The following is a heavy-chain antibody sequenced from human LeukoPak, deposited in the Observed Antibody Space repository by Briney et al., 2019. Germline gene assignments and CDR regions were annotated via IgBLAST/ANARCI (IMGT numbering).Heavy chain of an antibody. D-gene: IGHD3-10*01. CDR1: GGSFSGYY. CDR2: INHSGST. J-gene: IGHJ4*02. Sequence: PSETLSLTCAVYGGSFSGYYWSWIRQPPGKGLEWIGEINHSGSTNYNPSLKSRVTISVDTSKNQFSLKLSSVTAADTAVYYCARLGITMVRGVIFDCWGQGTLVTVSS. V-gene: IGHV4-34*01. CDR3: ARLGITMVRGVIFDC.